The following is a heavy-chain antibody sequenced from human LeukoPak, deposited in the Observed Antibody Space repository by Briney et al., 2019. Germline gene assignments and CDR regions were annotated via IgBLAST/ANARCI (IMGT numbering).Heavy chain of an antibody. CDR1: GYTFTSYD. D-gene: IGHD2-2*01. J-gene: IGHJ5*02. CDR3: ARVPAATVSFDP. V-gene: IGHV1-8*03. CDR2: MNPNSGNT. Sequence: GASVKVSCKASGYTFTSYDINWVRQATGQGLEWMGWMNPNSGNTGYAQKFQGRGTITRNTSISTAYMELSSVRSEDTAVYYCARVPAATVSFDPWGQGTLVTVSS.